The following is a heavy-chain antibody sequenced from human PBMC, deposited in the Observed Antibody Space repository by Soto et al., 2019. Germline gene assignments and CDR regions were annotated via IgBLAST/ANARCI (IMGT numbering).Heavy chain of an antibody. V-gene: IGHV3-21*01. D-gene: IGHD3-3*01. CDR1: GFTFSSYS. Sequence: GGSLRLSCAASGFTFSSYSMNWVRQAPGKGLEWVSSISSSSSYIYYADSVKGRFTISRDNAKNSLYLKMNSLRAEDTAVYYCARTRIGFGVVITDAFDIWGQGTMVTVSS. J-gene: IGHJ3*02. CDR2: ISSSSSYI. CDR3: ARTRIGFGVVITDAFDI.